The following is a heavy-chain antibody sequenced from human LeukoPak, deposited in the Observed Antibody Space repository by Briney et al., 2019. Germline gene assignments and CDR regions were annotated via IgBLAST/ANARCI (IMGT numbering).Heavy chain of an antibody. Sequence: GGSLRLSCAASGFTFSDHYMSWLRQAPGKGLECVSYISSGGSTTYYTDSVKGRFTISRDNGKNALYLQMNSLRAEDTAVYYCAREIAADRWFDSWGQGTLVTVSS. CDR3: AREIAADRWFDS. CDR2: ISSGGSTT. D-gene: IGHD6-6*01. J-gene: IGHJ5*01. CDR1: GFTFSDHY. V-gene: IGHV3-11*01.